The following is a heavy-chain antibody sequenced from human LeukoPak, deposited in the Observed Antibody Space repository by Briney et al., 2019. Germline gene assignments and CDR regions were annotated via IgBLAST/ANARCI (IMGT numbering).Heavy chain of an antibody. Sequence: GGPLRLSCAASGFTFSTYAMHWVRQAPGKGLEWVAVISYDGNNKYYADSVKGRFTISRDNSKNTLYLQMNSLRAGDTPVYYCARDLVTGGSGSRQFTARDYWGQGTLVTVSS. D-gene: IGHD3-10*01. CDR1: GFTFSTYA. CDR3: ARDLVTGGSGSRQFTARDY. J-gene: IGHJ4*02. CDR2: ISYDGNNK. V-gene: IGHV3-30*04.